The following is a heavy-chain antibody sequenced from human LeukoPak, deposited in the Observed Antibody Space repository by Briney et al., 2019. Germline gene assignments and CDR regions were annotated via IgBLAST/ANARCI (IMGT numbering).Heavy chain of an antibody. CDR3: ARQGLKREWPFDY. V-gene: IGHV4-39*01. J-gene: IGHJ4*02. CDR1: GGSISSSSYY. CDR2: IYYSGST. D-gene: IGHD3-3*01. Sequence: PSETLSLTCTVSGGSISSSSYYWGWIRQPPGKGLEWIGSIYYSGSTYYNPSLKSRVTISVDTSKNQFSLKLSSVTAADTAVYYCARQGLKREWPFDYWGQGTLVTVSS.